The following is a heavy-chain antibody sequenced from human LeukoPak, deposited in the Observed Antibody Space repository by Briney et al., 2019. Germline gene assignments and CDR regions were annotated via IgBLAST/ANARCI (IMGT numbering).Heavy chain of an antibody. CDR2: IIPIFGTA. J-gene: IGHJ1*01. V-gene: IGHV1-69*06. D-gene: IGHD1-26*01. Sequence: ASVKVSCKASGGTFSSYDISWVRQAPGQGLEWMGGIIPIFGTANYAQKFQGRVTITADKSTSTAYMELSSLRSEDTAVYYCARGGINSGSYLFQHWGQGTLVTVSS. CDR1: GGTFSSYD. CDR3: ARGGINSGSYLFQH.